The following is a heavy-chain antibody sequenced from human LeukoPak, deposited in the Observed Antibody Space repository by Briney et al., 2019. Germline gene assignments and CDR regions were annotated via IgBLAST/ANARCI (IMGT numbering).Heavy chain of an antibody. CDR3: VKRESTVGYYYGMDV. Sequence: AGGSLRLSCAASGFTFSSYAMHWVRQAPGKGLEYVSAISSNGGSTYYADSVKGRFTISRDNSKNTLYLQMSSLRAEDTAVYYCVKRESTVGYYYGMDVWGQGTTVTVSS. J-gene: IGHJ6*02. CDR2: ISSNGGST. CDR1: GFTFSSYA. D-gene: IGHD4-23*01. V-gene: IGHV3-64D*06.